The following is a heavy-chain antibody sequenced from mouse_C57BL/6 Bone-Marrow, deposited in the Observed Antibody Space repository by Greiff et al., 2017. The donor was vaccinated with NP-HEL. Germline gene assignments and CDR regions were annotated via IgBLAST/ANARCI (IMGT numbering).Heavy chain of an antibody. J-gene: IGHJ1*03. CDR1: GFNIKDDY. CDR3: SSNWYFDV. V-gene: IGHV14-4*01. Sequence: EVMLVESGAELVRPGASVKLSCTASGFNIKDDYMHWVKQRPEQGLEWIGWIDPENGDTEYASKFQGKATITADTSSNTAYLQLSSLTSEDTAVYYCSSNWYFDVWGTGTTVTVSS. CDR2: IDPENGDT.